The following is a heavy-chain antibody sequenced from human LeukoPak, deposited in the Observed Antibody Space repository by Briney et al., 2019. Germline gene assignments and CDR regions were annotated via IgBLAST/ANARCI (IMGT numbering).Heavy chain of an antibody. CDR3: ARDSYSNYSYYYYYMDV. V-gene: IGHV4-4*07. J-gene: IGHJ6*03. CDR1: GGSTSSYY. CDR2: IYTSGST. Sequence: SETLSLTCTVSGGSTSSYYWSWIRQPAGKGLEWIGRIYTSGSTNYNPSLKSRVTMSVDTSKNQFSLKLSSVTAADTAVYYCARDSYSNYSYYYYYMDVWGKGTTVTVSS. D-gene: IGHD4-11*01.